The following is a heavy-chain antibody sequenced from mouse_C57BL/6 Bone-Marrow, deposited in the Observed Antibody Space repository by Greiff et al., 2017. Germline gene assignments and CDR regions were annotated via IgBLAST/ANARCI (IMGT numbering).Heavy chain of an antibody. CDR1: GFTFSSYA. V-gene: IGHV5-4*01. CDR2: ISDGGSYT. D-gene: IGHD2-3*01. CDR3: ARDGYFLFAY. J-gene: IGHJ3*01. Sequence: VQRVESGGGLVKPGGSLKLSCAASGFTFSSYAMSWVRQTPEKRLEWVATISDGGSYTYYPDNVKGRFTISRDNAKNNLYLQMSHLKSEDTAMYYCARDGYFLFAYWGQGTLVTVSA.